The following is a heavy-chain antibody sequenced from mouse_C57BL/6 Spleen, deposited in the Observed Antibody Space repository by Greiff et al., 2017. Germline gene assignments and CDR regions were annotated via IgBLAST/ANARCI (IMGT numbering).Heavy chain of an antibody. V-gene: IGHV1-81*01. J-gene: IGHJ1*03. CDR1: GYTFTSYG. Sequence: QVQLQQSGAELARPGASVKLSCKASGYTFTSYGISWVKQRTGQGLEWIGEIYPRSGHTYYNEKFKGKATLTADKSSSTAYMELSSLTSEDSAVYYCARLRDLSGGYFDVWGTGTTVTVSS. CDR2: IYPRSGHT. CDR3: ARLRDLSGGYFDV. D-gene: IGHD1-1*01.